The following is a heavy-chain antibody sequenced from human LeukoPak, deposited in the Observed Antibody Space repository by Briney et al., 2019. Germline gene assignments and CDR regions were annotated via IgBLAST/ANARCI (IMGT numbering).Heavy chain of an antibody. CDR3: ARDPITISDRGSFDP. V-gene: IGHV1-18*01. J-gene: IGHJ5*02. D-gene: IGHD3-3*01. CDR1: GYNFIIYG. Sequence: ASVKVSCKASGYNFIIYGLTWVRQAPGQGLEWMGWINNNNGDTNYAQKIQDRVTMITDTSTSTAYMELRSLRSDDTAVYYCARDPITISDRGSFDPWGQGTLVTVSS. CDR2: INNNNGDT.